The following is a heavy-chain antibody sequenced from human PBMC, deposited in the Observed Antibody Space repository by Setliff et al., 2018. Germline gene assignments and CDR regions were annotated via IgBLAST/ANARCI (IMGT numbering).Heavy chain of an antibody. CDR2: IYHSGSA. CDR1: GDSISSGDYF. CDR3: AREVGTSTSSDAFDV. V-gene: IGHV4-30-4*08. Sequence: LTCTVSGDSISSGDYFRSWTRQPPGKGLEWIAYIYHSGSAYYNPSLKSRVTMSVDTSKNQFSLHLTSVTAADTAVYYCAREVGTSTSSDAFDVWGQGMMVTVSS. D-gene: IGHD1-26*01. J-gene: IGHJ3*01.